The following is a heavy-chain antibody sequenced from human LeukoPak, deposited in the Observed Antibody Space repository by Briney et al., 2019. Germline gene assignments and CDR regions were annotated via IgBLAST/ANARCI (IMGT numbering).Heavy chain of an antibody. J-gene: IGHJ6*02. CDR3: ARDSLTGYPTYYYGMDV. V-gene: IGHV4-4*07. D-gene: IGHD3-9*01. CDR1: GGSISSYY. CDR2: IYTSGST. Sequence: SKTLSLTCTVSGGSISSYYWSWIRQPAGKGLEWIGRIYTSGSTNYNPSLKSRVTMSVDTSKNQFSLKLSSVTAADTAVYYCARDSLTGYPTYYYGMDVWGQGTTVTVSS.